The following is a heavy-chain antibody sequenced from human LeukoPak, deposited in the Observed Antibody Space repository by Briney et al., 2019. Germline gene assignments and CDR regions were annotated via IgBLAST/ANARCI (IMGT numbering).Heavy chain of an antibody. Sequence: GGSLRLSCAASGFTFSSYAMTWVRQAPGKGLEWVSGISGSGGSTYYADSVKGRFTISRDDSKNSLYLQMNSLRAEDTAVYYCARAIVATINPFDYWGQGTLVTVSS. V-gene: IGHV3-23*01. CDR2: ISGSGGST. J-gene: IGHJ4*02. D-gene: IGHD5-12*01. CDR3: ARAIVATINPFDY. CDR1: GFTFSSYA.